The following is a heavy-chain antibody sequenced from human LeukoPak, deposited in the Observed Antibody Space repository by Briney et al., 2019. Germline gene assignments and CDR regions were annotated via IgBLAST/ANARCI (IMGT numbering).Heavy chain of an antibody. CDR3: ARDRSERLPKPNSPLNLPLGYFDY. CDR1: GYSFTSYW. J-gene: IGHJ4*02. Sequence: GESLKISCKGSGYSFTSYWIGWVRQMPGKGLEWMGIIYPGDSDTRYSPSFQGQVTISADKSISTAYLQWSSLRSEDTAVYYCARDRSERLPKPNSPLNLPLGYFDYWGQGTLVTVSS. CDR2: IYPGDSDT. V-gene: IGHV5-51*01. D-gene: IGHD4-23*01.